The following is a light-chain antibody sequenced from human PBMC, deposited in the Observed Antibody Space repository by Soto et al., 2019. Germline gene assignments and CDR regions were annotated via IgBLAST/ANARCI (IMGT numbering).Light chain of an antibody. V-gene: IGKV1-5*03. Sequence: DILMTQSPSTLSASVGDRVTITCRASQSISSWLAWYQQKPGEAPKLLIYKASSLDSGVPSRFSGSGSGTEFTLTISSLQPDDFAAYYCQQYSVYSWTFGQGTKVDIK. J-gene: IGKJ1*01. CDR2: KAS. CDR3: QQYSVYSWT. CDR1: QSISSW.